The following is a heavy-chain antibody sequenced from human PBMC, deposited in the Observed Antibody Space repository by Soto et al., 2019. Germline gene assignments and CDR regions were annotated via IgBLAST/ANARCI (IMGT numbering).Heavy chain of an antibody. V-gene: IGHV3-33*01. Sequence: QVQLVESGGGEVQPGRSLRLSCAASGFSFSSYGMHWVRQAPGKGLEWVAVIWYDGSNKYYADSVKGRFTISRDNSKNTLYAQMTSLKAEDTAVYYCARGLIGYYAMAVWGQGTTVTVSS. J-gene: IGHJ6*02. CDR1: GFSFSSYG. CDR3: ARGLIGYYAMAV. CDR2: IWYDGSNK.